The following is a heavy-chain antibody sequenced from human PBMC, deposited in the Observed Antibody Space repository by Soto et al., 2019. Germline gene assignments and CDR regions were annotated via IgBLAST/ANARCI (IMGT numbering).Heavy chain of an antibody. CDR3: ATLRRYFDSAPDY. J-gene: IGHJ4*02. D-gene: IGHD3-9*01. CDR1: RCTLTELS. V-gene: IGHV1-24*01. Sequence: GASVKVPFTVSRCTLTELSMHWVGQAAGKGLEWMGGFDPEDGETIYAQKFQGRVTMTEDTSTDTAYMELSSLRSEDTAVYYCATLRRYFDSAPDYWGQGTLVTVSS. CDR2: FDPEDGET.